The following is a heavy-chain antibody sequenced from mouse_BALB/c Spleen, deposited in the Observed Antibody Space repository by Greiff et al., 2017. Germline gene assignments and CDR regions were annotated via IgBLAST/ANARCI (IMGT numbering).Heavy chain of an antibody. CDR1: GYSITSGYY. CDR3: ARGHRYDAMDY. CDR2: ISYDGSN. V-gene: IGHV3-6*02. J-gene: IGHJ4*01. D-gene: IGHD2-14*01. Sequence: VQLKQSGPGLVKPSQSLSLTCSVTGYSITSGYYWNWIRQFPGNKLEWMGYISYDGSNNYNPSLKNRISITRDTSKNQFFLKLNSVTTEDTATYYCARGHRYDAMDYWGQGTSVTVSS.